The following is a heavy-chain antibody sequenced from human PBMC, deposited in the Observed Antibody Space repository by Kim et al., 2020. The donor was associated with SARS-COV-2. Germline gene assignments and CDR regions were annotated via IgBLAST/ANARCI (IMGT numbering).Heavy chain of an antibody. CDR1: GITLRNYW. D-gene: IGHD6-19*01. Sequence: GGSLRLSCAASGITLRNYWMHWVRRAPGKGLVWVSSINRDSSIIGYADSVQGRFTISRDNAKNTLYLQMSSLRAEDTAVYYCARGWDMDVWGQGTTVTVS. CDR3: ARGWDMDV. J-gene: IGHJ6*02. CDR2: INRDSSII. V-gene: IGHV3-74*01.